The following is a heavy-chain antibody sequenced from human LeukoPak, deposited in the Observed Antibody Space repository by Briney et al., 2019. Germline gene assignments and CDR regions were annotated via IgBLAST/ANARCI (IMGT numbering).Heavy chain of an antibody. J-gene: IGHJ4*02. D-gene: IGHD3/OR15-3a*01. CDR3: ARIDDFWASYGYFDY. CDR1: GGSVSSGSYY. CDR2: IYYSGST. Sequence: SETLSLTCTVSGGSVSSGSYYRSWIRQPPGKGLEWIGYIYYSGSTDYNPSLKSRVTISVDTSKNQFSLKLNSVTAADTAVYYCARIDDFWASYGYFDYWGQGTLVTVSS. V-gene: IGHV4-61*01.